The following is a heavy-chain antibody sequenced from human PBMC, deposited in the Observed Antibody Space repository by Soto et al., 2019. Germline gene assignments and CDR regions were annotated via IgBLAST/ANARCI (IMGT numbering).Heavy chain of an antibody. CDR3: ARRTSLWFGELSTHWFDP. CDR1: GGTFSSYA. Sequence: ASVKVSCKASGGTFSSYAISWVRQAPGQGLEWMGGIIPIFGTANYAQKFQGRVTITADESTSTAYMELSSLRSEDTAVYYCARRTSLWFGELSTHWFDPWGQGTLVTVSS. J-gene: IGHJ5*02. V-gene: IGHV1-69*13. D-gene: IGHD3-10*01. CDR2: IIPIFGTA.